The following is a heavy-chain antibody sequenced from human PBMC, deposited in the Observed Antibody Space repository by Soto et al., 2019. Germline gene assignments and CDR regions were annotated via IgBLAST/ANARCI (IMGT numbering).Heavy chain of an antibody. J-gene: IGHJ4*02. CDR1: GFTFSSYG. V-gene: IGHV3-33*01. Sequence: QVQLVESGGGVVQPGRSLRLSCAASGFTFSSYGMHWVRQAPGKGLEWVAVIWYDGSNKYYADSVKGRFTISRDNSKNTLYLQMNSLRAEDTAVYYCARDLPYGSGSYRGGVDYWGQGTLVTVSS. D-gene: IGHD3-10*01. CDR3: ARDLPYGSGSYRGGVDY. CDR2: IWYDGSNK.